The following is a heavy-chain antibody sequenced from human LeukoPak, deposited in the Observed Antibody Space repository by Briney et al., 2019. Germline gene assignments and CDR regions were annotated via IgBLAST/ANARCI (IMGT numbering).Heavy chain of an antibody. CDR3: ARGAFRVRSGYWY. CDR2: IPYSGST. J-gene: IGHJ4*02. V-gene: IGHV4-59*12. CDR1: GGSISSYY. Sequence: SETLSLTCTVSGGSISSYYWSWIRQPPGKGLEWIGYIPYSGSTNYNPSLKSRVTISVDTSKNQFSLKLSSVTAADTAVYYCARGAFRVRSGYWYWGQGNLVTVSS. D-gene: IGHD3-22*01.